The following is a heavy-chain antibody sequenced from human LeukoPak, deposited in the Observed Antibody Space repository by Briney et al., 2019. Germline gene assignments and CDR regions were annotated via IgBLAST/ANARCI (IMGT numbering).Heavy chain of an antibody. CDR3: ARDLQQVTTGWFDP. D-gene: IGHD2-21*02. J-gene: IGHJ5*02. CDR1: GFTFSGYA. CDR2: ISGSGGST. V-gene: IGHV3-23*01. Sequence: GGSLRLSCAASGFTFSGYAMSWVRQAAGKGLEWVSAISGSGGSTYYADSVKGRFTISRDNSKNTLYLQMNSLRAEDTAVYYCARDLQQVTTGWFDPWGQGTLVTVSS.